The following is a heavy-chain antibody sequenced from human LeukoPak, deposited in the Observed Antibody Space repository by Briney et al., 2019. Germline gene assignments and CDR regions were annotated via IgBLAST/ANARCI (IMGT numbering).Heavy chain of an antibody. CDR1: GYTFTRYY. CDR2: INPSGGTT. CDR3: ARDALSYDYSWGSYGHLGIDP. V-gene: IGHV1-46*01. J-gene: IGHJ5*02. Sequence: ASVKVSCKASGYTFTRYYMHWVRQAPGQGLEWMGIINPSGGTTDYAQKFHGRITVTRDTSTSTVYMELTSLTSEVTAVYYCARDALSYDYSWGSYGHLGIDPWGQGTLVTVSS. D-gene: IGHD3-16*01.